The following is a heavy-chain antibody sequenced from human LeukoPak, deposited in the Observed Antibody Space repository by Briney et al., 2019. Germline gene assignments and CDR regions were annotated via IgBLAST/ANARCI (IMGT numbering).Heavy chain of an antibody. CDR2: IYYSGST. Sequence: PSETLSLTCTVSGGSISSGDYYWSWIRQPPGKGLEWIGYIYYSGSTYYNPSLKSRVTISVDTSKNQFSLKLSSVTAADTAVYYCAGALVVVPAAIRWFDPWGQGTLVTVSS. V-gene: IGHV4-30-4*01. J-gene: IGHJ5*02. CDR1: GGSISSGDYY. CDR3: AGALVVVPAAIRWFDP. D-gene: IGHD2-2*01.